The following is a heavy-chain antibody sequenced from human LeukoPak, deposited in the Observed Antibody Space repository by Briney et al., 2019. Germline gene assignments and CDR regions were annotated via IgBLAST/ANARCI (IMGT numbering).Heavy chain of an antibody. V-gene: IGHV3-7*01. J-gene: IGHJ4*02. CDR1: GFTFSSYW. Sequence: PGGSLRLSCAASGFTFSSYWMSWVRQAPGKGLEWVANIKQDGSEKYYVDSVKGRFTISRDNAKNSLYLQMNSLRAEDTAVYYCARDGFSYGGLWGIVGATLDYWGQGTLDTVSS. D-gene: IGHD1-26*01. CDR3: ARDGFSYGGLWGIVGATLDY. CDR2: IKQDGSEK.